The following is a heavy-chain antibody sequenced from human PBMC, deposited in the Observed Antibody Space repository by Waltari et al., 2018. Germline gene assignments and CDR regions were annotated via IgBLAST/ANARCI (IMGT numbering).Heavy chain of an antibody. CDR3: VTYPVIGGYWYMDV. CDR1: GFNCNTYR. CDR2: IKEDGGHD. V-gene: IGHV3-7*01. J-gene: IGHJ6*03. D-gene: IGHD2-15*01. Sequence: EVHLVESGGGLVQPGGSLGLSCATTGFNCNTYRMSWARQAPGKGLEWVANIKEDGGHDPYVDSVKVRFTVSSDNAKSSVYLHMSSLRAEDTAVYYCVTYPVIGGYWYMDVWGKGTTVTVSS.